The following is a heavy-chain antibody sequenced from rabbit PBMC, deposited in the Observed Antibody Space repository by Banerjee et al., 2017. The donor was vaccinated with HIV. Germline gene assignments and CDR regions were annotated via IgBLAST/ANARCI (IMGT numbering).Heavy chain of an antibody. CDR1: GFSFNNSYY. D-gene: IGHD1-1*01. CDR2: IYAGSSGNSGFT. V-gene: IGHV1S40*01. J-gene: IGHJ4*01. Sequence: QSLEESGGDLVKPGASLTLTCTASGFSFNNSYYMCWVRQAPGKGLEWIACIYAGSSGNSGFTFYASWAKGRFTISKTSSTTVTLQMTSLTDANTATYFCARFRYFRSSCYQVYPLGGPGTLVTVS. CDR3: ARFRYFRSSCYQVYPL.